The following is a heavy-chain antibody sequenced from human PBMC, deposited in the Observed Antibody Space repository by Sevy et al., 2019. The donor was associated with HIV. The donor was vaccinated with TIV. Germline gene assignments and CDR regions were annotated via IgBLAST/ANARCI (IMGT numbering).Heavy chain of an antibody. CDR3: TTDFNYYGSGSYYPFDY. V-gene: IGHV3-15*01. CDR2: IKSKTDGGTT. CDR1: GFTFSNAW. J-gene: IGHJ4*02. Sequence: GGSLRLSCAASGFTFSNAWMSWVRQAPGKGLEWVGRIKSKTDGGTTDYAAPVKGRFTISRDDSKNTLYLQMNSLKTEDTVVYYCTTDFNYYGSGSYYPFDYWGQGTLVTVSS. D-gene: IGHD3-10*01.